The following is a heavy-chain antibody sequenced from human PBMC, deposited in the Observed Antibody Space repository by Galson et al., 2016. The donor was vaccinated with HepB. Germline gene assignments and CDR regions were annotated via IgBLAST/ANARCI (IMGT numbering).Heavy chain of an antibody. CDR1: TVNFIRYW. V-gene: IGHV5-10-1*01. J-gene: IGHJ4*02. Sequence: SLRISCQGSTVNFIRYWISWVRQMPGKGLEWMGRIDPSDSYTKYSPSFQGHVTFSLDKSSSTAYLQWSSLKASDTAMYYCAIFYFDSGSYYNPDYWGQGTLVTVSS. CDR3: AIFYFDSGSYYNPDY. CDR2: IDPSDSYT. D-gene: IGHD3-10*01.